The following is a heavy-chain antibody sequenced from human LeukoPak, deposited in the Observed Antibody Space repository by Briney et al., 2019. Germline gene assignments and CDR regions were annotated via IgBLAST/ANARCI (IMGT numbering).Heavy chain of an antibody. CDR2: IKKDGSDT. CDR1: GFTFSNYW. D-gene: IGHD1-26*01. V-gene: IGHV3-7*01. Sequence: PGGSLRLSCAASGFTFSNYWMSWVRQAPGKGLEWVANIKKDGSDTYYVDSVRGRFTVSRDNAKNSLFLQMSSLRVEDTAVYYCARDPTYYLRYGYFDSWGQGTLVTVSS. J-gene: IGHJ4*02. CDR3: ARDPTYYLRYGYFDS.